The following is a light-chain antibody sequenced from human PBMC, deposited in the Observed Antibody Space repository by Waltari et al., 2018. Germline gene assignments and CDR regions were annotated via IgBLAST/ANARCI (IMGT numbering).Light chain of an antibody. CDR2: ENN. CDR1: SGSIASNY. Sequence: NFMLTQPHSVSESPGKTVTISCTGSSGSIASNYVQWYQQRPGSAPTTVIYENNQRPSGVPDRFSGSIDISSNSASLTIAGLKTEDEADYYCQSYDSTNCLFGGGTKLTVL. J-gene: IGLJ3*02. CDR3: QSYDSTNCL. V-gene: IGLV6-57*02.